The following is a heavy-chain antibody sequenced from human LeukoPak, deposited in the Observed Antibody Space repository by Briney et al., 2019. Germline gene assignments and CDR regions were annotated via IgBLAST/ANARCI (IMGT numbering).Heavy chain of an antibody. CDR1: GFTFSSYA. V-gene: IGHV3-23*01. CDR2: ISGSGGST. Sequence: PGGSLRLSXAASGFTFSSYAMSWVRQAPGKGVEWVSAISGSGGSTYYADSVKGRFTISRDNSKNTLYLQMNSLRAEDTAVYYCNYDSSGRALYYFDYWGQGTLVTVSS. D-gene: IGHD3-22*01. J-gene: IGHJ4*02. CDR3: NYDSSGRALYYFDY.